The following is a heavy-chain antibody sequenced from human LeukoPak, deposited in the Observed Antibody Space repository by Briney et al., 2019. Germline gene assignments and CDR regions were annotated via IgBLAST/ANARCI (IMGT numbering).Heavy chain of an antibody. Sequence: GGSLRLSCAASGFTFSSYGMHWVRQAPGKGLEWVAVIWYDGSNKYYEDSVKGRFTISRDNSKNTLYLQMNSLRAEDTAVYYCAKDTGYYYDSSGMDYWGQGTLVTVSS. D-gene: IGHD3-22*01. CDR1: GFTFSSYG. V-gene: IGHV3-33*06. J-gene: IGHJ4*02. CDR2: IWYDGSNK. CDR3: AKDTGYYYDSSGMDY.